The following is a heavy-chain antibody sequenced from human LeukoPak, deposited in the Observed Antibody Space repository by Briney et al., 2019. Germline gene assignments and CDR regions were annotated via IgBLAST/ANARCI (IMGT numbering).Heavy chain of an antibody. CDR2: ISSSSSYI. D-gene: IGHD6-19*01. CDR3: ARPMRSQSSVAGWYVY. V-gene: IGHV3-21*01. CDR1: GFTFSSYS. Sequence: GGSLRLSCAASGFTFSSYSMNWVRQAPGKGREWVSSISSSSSYIYYADSVKGRFTISRDNAKNSLYLQMNSLRAEDTAVYYCARPMRSQSSVAGWYVYWGQGTLVTVSS. J-gene: IGHJ4*02.